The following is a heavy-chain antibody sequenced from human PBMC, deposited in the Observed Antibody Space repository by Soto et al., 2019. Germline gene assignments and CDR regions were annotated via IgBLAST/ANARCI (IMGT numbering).Heavy chain of an antibody. D-gene: IGHD6-13*01. CDR2: ISYDGTNK. J-gene: IGHJ5*02. V-gene: IGHV3-30*03. CDR1: GFTFSSYG. Sequence: QVQLVESGGGVVQPGRSLRLSCAASGFTFSSYGMHWVRQAPGKGLEWVAVISYDGTNKYYVDSVEGRFTISRDNSKNTLYLQINSLRAEDTAVYYCARDGRIAATKGALYNWFEPWGQGTLVTVSS. CDR3: ARDGRIAATKGALYNWFEP.